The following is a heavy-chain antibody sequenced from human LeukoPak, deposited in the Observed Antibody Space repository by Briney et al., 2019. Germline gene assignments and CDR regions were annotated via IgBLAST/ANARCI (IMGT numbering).Heavy chain of an antibody. CDR1: GFTFSSYE. V-gene: IGHV3-21*01. J-gene: IGHJ4*02. Sequence: GGSLRLSCAASGFTFSSYEMNWVRQAPGKGLEWVSSISSSSSYIYYADSVKGRFTISRGNAKNSLYLQMNSLRAEDTAVYYCARETHVVVVAATQYYFDYWGQGTLVTVSS. CDR2: ISSSSSYI. CDR3: ARETHVVVVAATQYYFDY. D-gene: IGHD2-15*01.